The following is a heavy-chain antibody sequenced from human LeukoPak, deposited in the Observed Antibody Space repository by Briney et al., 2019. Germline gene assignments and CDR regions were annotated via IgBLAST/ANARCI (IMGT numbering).Heavy chain of an antibody. Sequence: PGRSLRLSCAASGFTFSSYGMHWVRQAPGKGLEWVAVIWYDGSNKYYADSVKGRFTISRDNSKNTLYLQMNSLRAEDTAVYYCARVVVRYGDYGDAFDIWGQGTMVTVSS. CDR3: ARVVVRYGDYGDAFDI. V-gene: IGHV3-33*01. J-gene: IGHJ3*02. CDR2: IWYDGSNK. D-gene: IGHD4-17*01. CDR1: GFTFSSYG.